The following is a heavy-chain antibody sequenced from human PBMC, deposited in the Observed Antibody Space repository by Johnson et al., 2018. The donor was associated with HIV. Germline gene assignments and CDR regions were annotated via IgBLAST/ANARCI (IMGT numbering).Heavy chain of an antibody. CDR3: ARGPRRGIKYGLDI. J-gene: IGHJ3*02. CDR1: GFTFSSYA. CDR2: ISYDGNDR. V-gene: IGHV3-30*04. D-gene: IGHD3-10*01. Sequence: QVQLVESGGGVVQPGRSLRLSCAASGFTFSSYAMHWVRQAPGMRLEWVAFISYDGNDRNYADFVKGRFTISRANSKNTLYLQMNSLRAEDTAVYYCARGPRRGIKYGLDIWGQGTMVTVSS.